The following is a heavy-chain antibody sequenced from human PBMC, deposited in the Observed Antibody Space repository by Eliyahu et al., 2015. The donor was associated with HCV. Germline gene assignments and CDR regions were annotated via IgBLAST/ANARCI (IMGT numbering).Heavy chain of an antibody. V-gene: IGHV4-59*01. CDR1: GGXISSYY. J-gene: IGHJ5*02. Sequence: QVQLQESGPGLVKPSETLSLTCXVXGGXISSYYWSWIRQPPGKGLEWIAXIYYSGSPXHNPSLKSRVTISVDTSKNQFSXKLSSVTAADTAVYYCASGGGGIAVAGTGGWFDPWGQGTLVTVSS. CDR3: ASGGGGIAVAGTGGWFDP. CDR2: IYYSGSP. D-gene: IGHD6-19*01.